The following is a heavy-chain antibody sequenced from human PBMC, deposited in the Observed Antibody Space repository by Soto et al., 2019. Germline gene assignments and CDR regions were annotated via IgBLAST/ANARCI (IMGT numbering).Heavy chain of an antibody. CDR1: GGSISSSSYY. J-gene: IGHJ4*02. Sequence: SETLSLTCTVSGGSISSSSYYWGWIRQPPGKGLEWIGSIYYSGSTYYNPSLKSQVTVSVDTSKNQFSLKLSSVTAADTAVYYCARDGPITIFGVTQGGMWYFDYWGQGTLVTVSS. CDR3: ARDGPITIFGVTQGGMWYFDY. V-gene: IGHV4-39*02. D-gene: IGHD3-3*01. CDR2: IYYSGST.